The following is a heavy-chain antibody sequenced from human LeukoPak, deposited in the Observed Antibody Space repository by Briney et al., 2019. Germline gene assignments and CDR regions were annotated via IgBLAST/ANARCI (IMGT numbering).Heavy chain of an antibody. CDR2: IYYNGNT. CDR1: GASIPSTDYY. J-gene: IGHJ4*02. CDR3: ARDRQQLVRGDHFDY. Sequence: SETLSLTCTVSGASIPSTDYYWSWIRQPPGKGLEWIGYIYYNGNTYTNPSLKSRLTISVDTSKNQFSLKLSSVTAADTAVYYCARDRQQLVRGDHFDYWGQGTLVTVSS. V-gene: IGHV4-30-4*01. D-gene: IGHD6-13*01.